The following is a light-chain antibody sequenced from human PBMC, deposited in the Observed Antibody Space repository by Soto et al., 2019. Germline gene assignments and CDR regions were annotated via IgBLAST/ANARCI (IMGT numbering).Light chain of an antibody. CDR3: TSYTSGSHVL. J-gene: IGLJ2*01. CDR2: EGD. CDR1: NSDVGAYNF. V-gene: IGLV2-14*01. Sequence: QSALTQPASVSGSPGQSITISCTGTNSDVGAYNFVSWYQQHPDKAPKLMIYEGDNRPSGVSSRFSGSKSVNTASLTISGLQAGDEADYYCTSYTSGSHVLFGGGTKVTVL.